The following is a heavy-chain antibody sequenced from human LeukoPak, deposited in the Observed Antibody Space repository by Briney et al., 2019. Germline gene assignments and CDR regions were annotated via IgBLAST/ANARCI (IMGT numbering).Heavy chain of an antibody. V-gene: IGHV4-59*01. D-gene: IGHD3-16*01. CDR3: TRGAGWLIDY. J-gene: IGHJ4*02. CDR1: DDSISDYY. CDR2: FHNSGTS. Sequence: SETMSLICTVSDDSISDYYRGWIRQPPGKGLEWIGYFHNSGTSTYNPSLKSRVTISADTSKNQFPLKLNSLTTADTAVYYCTRGAGWLIDYWGQGILVTVSS.